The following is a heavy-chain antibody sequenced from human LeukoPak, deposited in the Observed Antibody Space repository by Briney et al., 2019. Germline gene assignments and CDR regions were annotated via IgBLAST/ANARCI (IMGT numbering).Heavy chain of an antibody. V-gene: IGHV4-30-2*01. D-gene: IGHD6-19*01. CDR3: ASGAYSSGVDY. Sequence: SETLSLTCTVSGGSISSGGYYWSWIRQPPGKGLEWIGYIYHSGSTYYNPSLKSRVTISVDRSKNQFSLKLSSVTAADTAVYYCASGAYSSGVDYWGQGTLVTVSS. CDR1: GGSISSGGYY. CDR2: IYHSGST. J-gene: IGHJ4*02.